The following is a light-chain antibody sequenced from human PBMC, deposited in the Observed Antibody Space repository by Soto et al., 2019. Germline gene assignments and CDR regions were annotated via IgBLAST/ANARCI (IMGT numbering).Light chain of an antibody. V-gene: IGLV1-44*01. Sequence: QSVLTQPPSASGTPGQRVTISCSGSSSNVGGNPVNWYQHVPTTAPKLLIYTNTQRPSGVPDRFSSSKSGTSASLAISGLQSEDEADYYCASWDDSLNGPVFGTGTKV. CDR2: TNT. CDR1: SSNVGGNP. CDR3: ASWDDSLNGPV. J-gene: IGLJ1*01.